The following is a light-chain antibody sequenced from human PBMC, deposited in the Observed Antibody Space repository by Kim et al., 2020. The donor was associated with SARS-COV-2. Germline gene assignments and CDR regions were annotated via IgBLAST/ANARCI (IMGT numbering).Light chain of an antibody. CDR3: QQYGSSPGIT. V-gene: IGKV3-20*01. CDR1: RSITSNY. Sequence: EIVLTQSPGTLSLSPGERATLSCRASRSITSNYLAWYQQKPGRAPRLLIYGTSSRATGIPDRFSGSGSGTDFTLTISRLEPEDFAVYYCQQYGSSPGITLGQGTLLEIK. CDR2: GTS. J-gene: IGKJ5*01.